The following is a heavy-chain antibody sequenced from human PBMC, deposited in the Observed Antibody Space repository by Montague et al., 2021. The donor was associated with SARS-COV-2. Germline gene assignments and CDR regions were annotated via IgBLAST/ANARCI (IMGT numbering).Heavy chain of an antibody. D-gene: IGHD1-26*01. J-gene: IGHJ4*02. CDR3: ARGRYGGAAY. Sequence: SETLSLTCAVYGGSFSDYYWSWIRQPPGKGLEWIGEINPSGGTNXXPSLESRVTISADTSKKQFSLKFSSVSAADTAVYYCARGRYGGAAYWGQGTLVTVTS. V-gene: IGHV4-34*01. CDR2: INPSGGT. CDR1: GGSFSDYY.